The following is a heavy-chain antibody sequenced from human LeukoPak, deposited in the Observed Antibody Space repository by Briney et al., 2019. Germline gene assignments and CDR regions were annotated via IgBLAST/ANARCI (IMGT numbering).Heavy chain of an antibody. CDR3: ASYSAYCGGDCYPAHDAFDI. CDR2: INAGNGNT. V-gene: IGHV1-3*01. Sequence: ASVKVSCKASGYTFTSYAMHWVRQAPGQRLEWMGWINAGNGNTKYSQKFQGRVTIARDTSASTAYMELSSLRSEDTAVYYCASYSAYCGGDCYPAHDAFDIWGQGTMVTASS. CDR1: GYTFTSYA. J-gene: IGHJ3*02. D-gene: IGHD2-21*02.